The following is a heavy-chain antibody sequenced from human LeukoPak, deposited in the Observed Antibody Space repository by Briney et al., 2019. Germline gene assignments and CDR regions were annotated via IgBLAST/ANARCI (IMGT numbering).Heavy chain of an antibody. D-gene: IGHD2/OR15-2a*01. CDR3: ARSLGSLKEYWWFDP. V-gene: IGHV1-2*02. J-gene: IGHJ5*02. CDR2: INPNSAAT. Sequence: ASVKVSCKASGYTFTSYAMNWVRQAPGQGLERMGWINPNSAATNYVQYFEGRVTMTRDTSSSTVYMELSRLRSDDTAVYYCARSLGSLKEYWWFDPWGQGTLVTVSS. CDR1: GYTFTSYA.